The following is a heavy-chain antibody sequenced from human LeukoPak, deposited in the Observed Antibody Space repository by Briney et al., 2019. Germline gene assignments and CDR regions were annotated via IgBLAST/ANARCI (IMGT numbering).Heavy chain of an antibody. J-gene: IGHJ4*02. V-gene: IGHV3-23*01. Sequence: GGSLRLSCAASGFTFSGCAVSWVRQAPGKGLEWVSGISGSGGRTYYADSVKGRFTISRDNSKNTLYLQMNSLRAEDTAIYYCAKESVGYGSILGRGYYFDYWGQGTLVSVSS. CDR2: ISGSGGRT. D-gene: IGHD3-22*01. CDR3: AKESVGYGSILGRGYYFDY. CDR1: GFTFSGCA.